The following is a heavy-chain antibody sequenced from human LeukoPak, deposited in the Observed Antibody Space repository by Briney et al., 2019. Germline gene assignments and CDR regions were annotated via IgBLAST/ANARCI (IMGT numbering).Heavy chain of an antibody. CDR3: ARNTYYYDSSGYEALYYFDY. D-gene: IGHD3-22*01. CDR2: IYSGGST. CDR1: GFTVSSNY. V-gene: IGHV3-66*02. J-gene: IGHJ4*02. Sequence: PGGSLRLSCAASGFTVSSNYMSWVRQAPGKGLEWVSVIYSGGSTSYADSVKGRFTISRDNSKNTLYLQMNSLRAEDTAVYYCARNTYYYDSSGYEALYYFDYWGQGTLVTVSS.